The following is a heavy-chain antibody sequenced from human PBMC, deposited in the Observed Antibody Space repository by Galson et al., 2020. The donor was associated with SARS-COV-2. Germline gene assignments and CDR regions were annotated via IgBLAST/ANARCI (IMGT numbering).Heavy chain of an antibody. J-gene: IGHJ6*03. Sequence: SETLSLTCIVSGGSISSGDYFWSWVRQPPGKGLEWIGYIHYSGSTYYNPSLKSRVTILEDTSKNQFSLKLSSVTAADTAVYYCARARNPYYYYMDVWGKGTTVTVSS. CDR1: GGSISSGDYF. V-gene: IGHV4-30-4*01. CDR3: ARARNPYYYYMDV. CDR2: IHYSGST.